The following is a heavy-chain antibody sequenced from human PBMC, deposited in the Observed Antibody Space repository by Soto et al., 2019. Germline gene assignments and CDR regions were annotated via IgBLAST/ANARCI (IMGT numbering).Heavy chain of an antibody. D-gene: IGHD2-21*02. Sequence: SETLSLTCTVSGGSISSYYWSWIRQPPGKGLEWIGSIYYSGRTYNNPSLRSRVSMSIDTSKDQFSLKLKSVTAADTALYFCARQRTSVVTQAYFDVWGPGSLVTVSS. V-gene: IGHV4-59*04. J-gene: IGHJ4*02. CDR2: IYYSGRT. CDR3: ARQRTSVVTQAYFDV. CDR1: GGSISSYY.